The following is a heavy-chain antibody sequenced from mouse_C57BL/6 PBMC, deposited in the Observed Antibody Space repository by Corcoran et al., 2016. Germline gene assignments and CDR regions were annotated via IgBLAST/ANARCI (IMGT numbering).Heavy chain of an antibody. CDR2: INTYSGVP. Sequence: QIQLVQSGPELKKPGETVKISCKASGYTFTTYGMSWVKQAPGKGLKWMGWINTYSGVPTYADDFKGRFAFSLETSASTAYLQINNIKNEDTATYFCAIWYYSNSWFAYWGQGTLVTVSA. CDR3: AIWYYSNSWFAY. V-gene: IGHV9-3*01. D-gene: IGHD2-5*01. J-gene: IGHJ3*01. CDR1: GYTFTTYG.